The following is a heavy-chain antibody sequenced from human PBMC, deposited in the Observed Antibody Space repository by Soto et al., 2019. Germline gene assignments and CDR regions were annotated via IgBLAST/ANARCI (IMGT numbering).Heavy chain of an antibody. CDR1: GFTFSSYG. Sequence: GGSLRLSCAASGFTFSSYGMHWVSQAPGKGLEWVAVIWYDGSNKYYADSVKGRFTISRDNSKNTLYLQMNSLRAEDTAVYYCARGAGDTAMVLYYFDYWGQGTLVTVS. D-gene: IGHD5-18*01. J-gene: IGHJ4*02. CDR3: ARGAGDTAMVLYYFDY. V-gene: IGHV3-33*01. CDR2: IWYDGSNK.